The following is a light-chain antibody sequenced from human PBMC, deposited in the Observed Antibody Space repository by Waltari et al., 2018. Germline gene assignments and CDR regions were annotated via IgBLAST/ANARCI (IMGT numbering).Light chain of an antibody. J-gene: IGKJ3*01. V-gene: IGKV4-1*01. CDR3: QQYYSTIFT. CDR2: WAS. Sequence: DLVVPQSPDSLSVSLGERATIICKHSQSVLYRSNNKNYLAWYQQKPGQPPKLRIYWASTRESGVPDRFSGSGSGTDFTLTISSLQAEDVAVYYCQQYYSTIFTFGPGTKVDIK. CDR1: QSVLYRSNNKNY.